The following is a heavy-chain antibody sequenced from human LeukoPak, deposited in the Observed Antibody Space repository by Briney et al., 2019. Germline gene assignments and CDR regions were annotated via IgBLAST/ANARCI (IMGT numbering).Heavy chain of an antibody. J-gene: IGHJ4*02. CDR2: IKQDGSEK. CDR1: GFSFRSYW. Sequence: GGSLRLSCAATGFSFRSYWMNWVRQAPGKGLEWLAIIKQDGSEKHYKGSVEGRFTISRDNAKNSLHLQMNSLRAEDTAVYYCAKGPARSAPGLFDYWGQGTLVTVSS. V-gene: IGHV3-7*01. CDR3: AKGPARSAPGLFDY. D-gene: IGHD1-26*01.